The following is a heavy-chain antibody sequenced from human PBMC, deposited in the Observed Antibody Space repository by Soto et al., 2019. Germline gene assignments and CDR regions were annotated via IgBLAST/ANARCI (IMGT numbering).Heavy chain of an antibody. J-gene: IGHJ4*02. CDR1: GFPFSSYA. CDR2: ISGSGGST. CDR3: ATTYYYDSRSQYYFDY. V-gene: IGHV3-23*01. D-gene: IGHD3-22*01. Sequence: TGGSLRLSCAASGFPFSSYAMSWVRQAPGKGLEWVSAISGSGGSTYYADSVKGRFTISRDNSKNTLYLQMNSLRAEDTAVYYCATTYYYDSRSQYYFDYWGQGTLVTVSS.